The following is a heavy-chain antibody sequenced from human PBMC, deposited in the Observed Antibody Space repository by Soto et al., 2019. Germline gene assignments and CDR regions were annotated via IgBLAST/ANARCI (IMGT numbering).Heavy chain of an antibody. Sequence: SETLSLTCTVSGGSISSSSYYWGWIRQPPGKGLEWIGSIYYSGSTYYNPSLKSRVTISVDTSKNQFSLKLSSVTAADTAVYYCARLGYNYYDSSGPNHWLDPWGQGTLVTIYS. CDR3: ARLGYNYYDSSGPNHWLDP. CDR2: IYYSGST. J-gene: IGHJ5*02. CDR1: GGSISSSSYY. D-gene: IGHD3-22*01. V-gene: IGHV4-39*01.